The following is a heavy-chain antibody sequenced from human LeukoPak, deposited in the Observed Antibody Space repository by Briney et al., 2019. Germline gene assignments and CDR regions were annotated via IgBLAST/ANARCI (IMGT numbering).Heavy chain of an antibody. CDR1: GGSISRNTCY. Sequence: SQTLSLTCTVSGGSISRNTCYWSWIRQPPGKGLEWIGYVFYSGSTYYNPSLKSRITISVDTSNNQFSLKLSSVTAADTAVYYCARDGSGFAKFDYWGQGTLVTVSS. CDR3: ARDGSGFAKFDY. CDR2: VFYSGST. J-gene: IGHJ4*02. D-gene: IGHD2-15*01. V-gene: IGHV4-30-4*01.